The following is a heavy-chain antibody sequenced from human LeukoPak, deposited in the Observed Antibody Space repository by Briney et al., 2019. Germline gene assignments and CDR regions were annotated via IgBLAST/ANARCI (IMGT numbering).Heavy chain of an antibody. J-gene: IGHJ4*02. CDR3: AREPTY. CDR2: IYYSGST. CDR1: GGSISSYY. D-gene: IGHD1-26*01. V-gene: IGHV4-59*01. Sequence: PSETLSLTCTVSGGSISSYYWSWIRQPPGKGLEWIGYIYYSGSTYYNPSLKSRVTISIDTSKNQFSLELTSAPAADTAVYHCAREPTYWGQGTLVTVSS.